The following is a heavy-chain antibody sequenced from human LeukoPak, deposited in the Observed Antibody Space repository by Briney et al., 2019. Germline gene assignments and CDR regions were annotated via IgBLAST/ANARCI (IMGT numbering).Heavy chain of an antibody. D-gene: IGHD5-18*01. Sequence: SETLSLTCTVSGGSISSYYWSWIRQPAGKGLEWIGRIYTSGSTNYNPSLKSRVTMSVDTSKNQFTLKLSSVTAADTAVYYCARGNPRGYSYGVLDYWGQGTLVTVSS. J-gene: IGHJ4*02. CDR3: ARGNPRGYSYGVLDY. V-gene: IGHV4-4*07. CDR1: GGSISSYY. CDR2: IYTSGST.